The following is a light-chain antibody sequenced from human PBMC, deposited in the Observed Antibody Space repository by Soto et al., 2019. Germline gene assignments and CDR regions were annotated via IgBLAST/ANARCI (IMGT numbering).Light chain of an antibody. CDR2: AAS. J-gene: IGKJ5*01. V-gene: IGKV1-16*02. CDR1: QGINNF. CDR3: QQYSSYPIT. Sequence: DIQMTQSPSSLSASVGDRVTITCRASQGINNFLAWFQQKPGKAPESLIYAASSLQSGVPSKFRGSGSGTHFTLTLNSLQPEDFATYCCQQYSSYPITFGQGTRREIK.